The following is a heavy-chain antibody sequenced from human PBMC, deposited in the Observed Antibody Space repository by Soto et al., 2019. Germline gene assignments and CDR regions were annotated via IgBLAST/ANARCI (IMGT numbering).Heavy chain of an antibody. CDR2: ISYDGSNT. CDR1: GFTFSRFS. V-gene: IGHV3-30-3*01. J-gene: IGHJ6*02. Sequence: QVQLVESGGGVVQPGRSLTLSCAASGFTFSRFSMHWVRQAPGKGLAWVAVISYDGSNTHYAESGKGRFNISRDDSKNTVFLQMSNLRGEDSAVYYCARDHGMFLSYYYYGMDVWGQGTTVSVSS. CDR3: ARDHGMFLSYYYYGMDV. D-gene: IGHD3-10*02.